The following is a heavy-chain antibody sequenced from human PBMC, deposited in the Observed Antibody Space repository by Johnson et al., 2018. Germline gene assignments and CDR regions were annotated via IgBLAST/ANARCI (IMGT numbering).Heavy chain of an antibody. CDR2: ISGSAGST. V-gene: IGHV3-23*04. D-gene: IGHD2-2*01. J-gene: IGHJ6*02. CDR1: GFTFDDYA. Sequence: VQLVESGGGLVQPGRSLRLSCAASGFTFDDYALHWVRQAPGKGLEWVSAISGSAGSTYYADSAKGRFTISRDNSKNTLYLQLNSLRAEDTAVYYCAKEEIVVVPAAPDYYYGMDVWGQGTTVTVSS. CDR3: AKEEIVVVPAAPDYYYGMDV.